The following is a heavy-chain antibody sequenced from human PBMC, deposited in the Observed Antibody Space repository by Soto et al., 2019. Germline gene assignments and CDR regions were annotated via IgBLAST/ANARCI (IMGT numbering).Heavy chain of an antibody. V-gene: IGHV4-59*01. CDR2: IYYSVGS. CDR1: GVSIRNYF. D-gene: IGHD3-10*01. CDR3: AGSKTRGVILDC. J-gene: IGHJ4*02. Sequence: SETLSLTCTVSGVSIRNYFWSWIRQPPGKGLEWIGYIYYSVGSTYSPSLASRVTTSVDTSKSQVSLRVSSVTAADTAVYYCAGSKTRGVILDCWGQGTLVTVSS.